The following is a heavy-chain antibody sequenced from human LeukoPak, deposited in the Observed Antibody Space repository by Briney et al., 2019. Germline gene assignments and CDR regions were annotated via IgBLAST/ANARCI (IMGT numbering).Heavy chain of an antibody. CDR1: GGSISSYY. J-gene: IGHJ1*01. Sequence: SETLSLTCTVSGGSISSYYWSWIRQPPGKGLEWIGYIYYSGCTNYNPSLKSRVTISVDTSKNQFSLKLSSVTAADTAVYYCARGPGLEGFQHWGQGTLVTVSS. V-gene: IGHV4-59*01. D-gene: IGHD3/OR15-3a*01. CDR2: IYYSGCT. CDR3: ARGPGLEGFQH.